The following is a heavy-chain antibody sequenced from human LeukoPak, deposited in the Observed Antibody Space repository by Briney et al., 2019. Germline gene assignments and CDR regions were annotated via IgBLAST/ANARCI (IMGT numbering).Heavy chain of an antibody. J-gene: IGHJ5*02. CDR1: GFTFSSST. D-gene: IGHD2/OR15-2a*01. V-gene: IGHV3-21*01. CDR3: VRIPNSADFPNWFDP. Sequence: GGSLRLSCAASGFTFSSSTMNWVRQAPGKGLEWVSSISSSSNYIYYADSVKGRTTISRDNAKNSLYLQMNSLRADDTAVYYCVRIPNSADFPNWFDPWGQGTLVTVSS. CDR2: ISSSSNYI.